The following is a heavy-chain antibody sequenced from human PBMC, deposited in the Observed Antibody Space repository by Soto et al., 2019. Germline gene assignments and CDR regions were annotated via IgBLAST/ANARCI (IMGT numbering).Heavy chain of an antibody. V-gene: IGHV4-59*01. CDR2: IYYSGST. Sequence: XEILWLTGTVSGGSISSYYWSWIQQPPGKGLEWIGYIYYSGSTNYNPSLKSRVTISVDTSRNQFSLKLSSVTAADTAVYYCARDNGYTDYARQEDAFDIWGQGTMVTVSS. J-gene: IGHJ3*02. CDR1: GGSISSYY. CDR3: ARDNGYTDYARQEDAFDI. D-gene: IGHD3-22*01.